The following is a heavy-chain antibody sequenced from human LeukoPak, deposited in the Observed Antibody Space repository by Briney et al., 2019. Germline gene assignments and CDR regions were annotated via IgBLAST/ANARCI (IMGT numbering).Heavy chain of an antibody. J-gene: IGHJ6*03. CDR2: INWNGSVT. CDR1: GFTFDDYG. D-gene: IGHD4-11*01. CDR3: AKALSNYVDYYYYYYMDV. Sequence: RPGGSLRLSCAASGFTFDDYGMSWVRQAPGKGLEWVSGINWNGSVTGYVDSVKGRFTISRDNAKNSLYLQMNSLRAEDTALYYCAKALSNYVDYYYYYYMDVWGKGTTVTVSS. V-gene: IGHV3-20*04.